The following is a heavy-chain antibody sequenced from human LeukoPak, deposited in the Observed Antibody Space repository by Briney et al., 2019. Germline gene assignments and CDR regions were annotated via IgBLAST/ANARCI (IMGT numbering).Heavy chain of an antibody. Sequence: ASVKVSCTASGYTFTNYGISWVRQAPGQGLEWMGWISAYSGYTNYAHNLQGRYTITTDTSTSTAYMELRSLRSDGTAVYYCARAADDYDFWSGPFDYGGGGTLVTVSS. CDR3: ARAADDYDFWSGPFDY. CDR1: GYTFTNYG. V-gene: IGHV1-18*01. CDR2: ISAYSGYT. D-gene: IGHD3-3*01. J-gene: IGHJ4*02.